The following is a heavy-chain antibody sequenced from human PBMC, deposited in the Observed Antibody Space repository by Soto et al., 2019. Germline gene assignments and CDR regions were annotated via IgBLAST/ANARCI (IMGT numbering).Heavy chain of an antibody. J-gene: IGHJ4*02. CDR1: GYSFTSYG. Sequence: QVQLVQSGAEVRKPGASVRVSCKASGYSFTSYGISWVRQAPGRGLEWTGWISAYTGDTKYTQNFQGRVTLTTDTSASTVYMDLGSLRSDDTAVYYCARTYSSGWSLSPSDYWGQGTLVTVSS. CDR3: ARTYSSGWSLSPSDY. CDR2: ISAYTGDT. D-gene: IGHD6-19*01. V-gene: IGHV1-18*04.